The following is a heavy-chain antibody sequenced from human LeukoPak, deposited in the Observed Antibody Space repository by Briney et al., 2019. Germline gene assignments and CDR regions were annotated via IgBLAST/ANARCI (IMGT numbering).Heavy chain of an antibody. D-gene: IGHD3-22*01. CDR3: ARTYYYDSSGYYSHDAFDI. CDR2: IHTSGST. J-gene: IGHJ3*02. CDR1: GGSISSGSYS. Sequence: SETLSLTCTVSGGSISSGSYSWSWIRQPAGKGLEWIGRIHTSGSTKYNPSLKSRVTISVDTSKNQFSLKLSSVTAADTAVYYCARTYYYDSSGYYSHDAFDIWGQGTMVTVSS. V-gene: IGHV4-61*02.